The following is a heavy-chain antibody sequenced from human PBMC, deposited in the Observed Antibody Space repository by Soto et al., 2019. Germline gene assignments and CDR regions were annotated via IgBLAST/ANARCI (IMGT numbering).Heavy chain of an antibody. CDR2: IIPIFGTA. J-gene: IGHJ5*02. Sequence: SVKVSCKASGGTFSSYAISWVREAPGQGLEWMGGIIPIFGTANYAQKFQGRVTITADESTSTAYMELSSLRSEDTAVYYCARGWACSSTSCYSGWFDPWGQGTLVTVSS. V-gene: IGHV1-69*13. CDR3: ARGWACSSTSCYSGWFDP. CDR1: GGTFSSYA. D-gene: IGHD2-2*01.